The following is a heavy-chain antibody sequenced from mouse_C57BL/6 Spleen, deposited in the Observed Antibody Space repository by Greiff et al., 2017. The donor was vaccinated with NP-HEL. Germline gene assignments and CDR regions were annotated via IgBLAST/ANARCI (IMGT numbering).Heavy chain of an antibody. CDR3: ARQYGNYPYYYAMDY. V-gene: IGHV5-6*01. J-gene: IGHJ4*01. Sequence: EVQVVESGGDLVKPGGSLKLSCAASGFTFSSYGMSWVRQTPDKRLEWVATISSGGSYTYYPDSVKGRFTISRDNAKNTLYLQMSSLKSEDTAMYYCARQYGNYPYYYAMDYWGQGTSVTVSS. D-gene: IGHD2-1*01. CDR1: GFTFSSYG. CDR2: ISSGGSYT.